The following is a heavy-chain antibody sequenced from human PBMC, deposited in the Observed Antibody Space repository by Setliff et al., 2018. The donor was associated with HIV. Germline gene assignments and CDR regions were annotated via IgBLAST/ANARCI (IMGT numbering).Heavy chain of an antibody. CDR3: ARERDSDGFQFDP. Sequence: ASVKVSCKASGGTFSSYTISWVRQAPGQGLEWMGWINAGNGNTKYSQGLQGRLTITRDTSASTAYMDLSSLRSEDMAVHYCARERDSDGFQFDPWGQGTLVTVSS. CDR2: INAGNGNT. V-gene: IGHV1-3*03. J-gene: IGHJ5*02. D-gene: IGHD3-22*01. CDR1: GGTFSSYT.